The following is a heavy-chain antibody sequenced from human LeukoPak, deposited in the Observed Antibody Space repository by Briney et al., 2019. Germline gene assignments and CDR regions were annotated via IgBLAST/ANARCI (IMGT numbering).Heavy chain of an antibody. CDR2: IKGKTDGGTT. CDR3: TTVWVTGDY. CDR1: GFTFSNAW. Sequence: GGSLRLSCAASGFTFSNAWMSWVRQAPGKGLEWIGRIKGKTDGGTTDYAAPVKGRFTISRDDSKNTLYLQMNSLKTEDTAVYYCTTVWVTGDYWGQGTLVTVSS. V-gene: IGHV3-15*01. D-gene: IGHD7-27*01. J-gene: IGHJ4*02.